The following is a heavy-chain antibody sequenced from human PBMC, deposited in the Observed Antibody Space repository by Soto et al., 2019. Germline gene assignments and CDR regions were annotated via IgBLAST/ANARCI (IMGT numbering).Heavy chain of an antibody. CDR3: VRETGNYALDY. D-gene: IGHD4-4*01. CDR1: GYTFTIYD. Sequence: ASLKVSCKASGYTFTIYDINWVRQATGQGLEWMGWMNPNSGDTVYAQNVRGRVTMTRNTSISTAYIGLSSLRSEATAVYYYVRETGNYALDYWDQGTLVTVPQ. CDR2: MNPNSGDT. V-gene: IGHV1-8*01. J-gene: IGHJ4*02.